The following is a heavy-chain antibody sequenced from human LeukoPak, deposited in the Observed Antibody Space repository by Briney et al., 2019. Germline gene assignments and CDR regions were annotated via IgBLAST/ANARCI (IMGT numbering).Heavy chain of an antibody. Sequence: SETLSLTCVVSGDSFSSHYWTWIRQPPGKGLEWIGYISYIGSTNYNPSLKSRVTISIDTSKNKYSLKLRSVTAADTAVYYCARDLVTVTKGFDIWGLGTMVSVSS. J-gene: IGHJ3*02. D-gene: IGHD4-17*01. CDR1: GDSFSSHY. V-gene: IGHV4-59*11. CDR3: ARDLVTVTKGFDI. CDR2: ISYIGST.